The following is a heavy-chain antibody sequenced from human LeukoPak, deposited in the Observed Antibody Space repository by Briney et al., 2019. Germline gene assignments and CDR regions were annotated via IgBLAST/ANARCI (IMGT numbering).Heavy chain of an antibody. Sequence: ASVKVSCKASGYIFTDYAIHWLRQAPGQRPEWMGWMNAGNVNTKYSQKFQGRITLIRDTSAATAYMELSSLRHDDLAVYYCARGRGTSGSNRDFYYYYYMDVWGKGTTVTVSS. CDR1: GYIFTDYA. D-gene: IGHD2-15*01. V-gene: IGHV1-3*01. CDR2: MNAGNVNT. CDR3: ARGRGTSGSNRDFYYYYYMDV. J-gene: IGHJ6*03.